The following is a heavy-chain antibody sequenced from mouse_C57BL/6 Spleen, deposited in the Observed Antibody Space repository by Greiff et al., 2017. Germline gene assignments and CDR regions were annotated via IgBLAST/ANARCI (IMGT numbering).Heavy chain of an antibody. D-gene: IGHD1-1*01. CDR3: ARQGSSYPYAMDY. V-gene: IGHV1-47*01. CDR2: FHPYNDDT. J-gene: IGHJ4*01. CDR1: GYTFTTYP. Sequence: VQLQQSGAELVKPGASVKMSCKASGYTFTTYPIEWMKQNHGKSLEWIGNFHPYNDDTKYNEKFKGKAKLTVEKSSSTVYLEFSRLTSDDSAVYYCARQGSSYPYAMDYWGQGTSVTVSS.